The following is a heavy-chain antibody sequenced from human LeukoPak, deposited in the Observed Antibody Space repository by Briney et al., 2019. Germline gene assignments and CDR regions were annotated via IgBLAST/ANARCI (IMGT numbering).Heavy chain of an antibody. CDR2: INHSGSA. V-gene: IGHV4-34*01. CDR1: GGSFSGYY. CDR3: ARAESWRARSPYY. J-gene: IGHJ4*02. D-gene: IGHD6-6*01. Sequence: PSETLSLTCAVYGGSFSGYYWSWIRQPPGKGLEWIGEINHSGSANYNPSLKSRVTISVDTSKNQFSLKLSSVTAADTAMYYCARAESWRARSPYYWGQGTLVTVSS.